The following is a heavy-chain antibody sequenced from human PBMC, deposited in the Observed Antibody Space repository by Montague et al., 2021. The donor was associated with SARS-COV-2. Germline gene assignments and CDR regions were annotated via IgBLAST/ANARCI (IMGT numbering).Heavy chain of an antibody. Sequence: SETLSLTCTVSGGSISSYYYNWIWQPPGKGLEWIGYIYYGWRTNXNPSLKSRVTISVDTSKNQFSLKLSSVTAADTAVYYCARGGGSGYRYYFDYWGQGSLVTVSS. D-gene: IGHD3-22*01. CDR2: IYYGWRT. CDR1: GGSISSYY. CDR3: ARGGGSGYRYYFDY. V-gene: IGHV4-59*01. J-gene: IGHJ4*02.